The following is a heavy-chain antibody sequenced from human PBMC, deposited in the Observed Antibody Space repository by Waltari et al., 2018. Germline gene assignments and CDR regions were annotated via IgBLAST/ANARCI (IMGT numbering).Heavy chain of an antibody. Sequence: QVQLQQWGAGLLKPSETLSLTCAVYGGSFSGYYWSWIRKPPGKGLEGIGEINHKGSTNYNPSLKSRVTISVDTSKNQFSLKLSSVTAADTAVYYCARATAGRRIAARPNWFDPWGQGTLVTVSS. CDR1: GGSFSGYY. CDR3: ARATAGRRIAARPNWFDP. D-gene: IGHD6-6*01. J-gene: IGHJ5*02. CDR2: INHKGST. V-gene: IGHV4-34*01.